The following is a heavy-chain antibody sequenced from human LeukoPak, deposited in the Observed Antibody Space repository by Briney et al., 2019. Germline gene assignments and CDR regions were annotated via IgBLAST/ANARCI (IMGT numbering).Heavy chain of an antibody. V-gene: IGHV3-7*01. J-gene: IGHJ4*02. Sequence: GGSLGLSCAVSGFTLSSFWMTWVRQAPGKGLEWVASIKYDGSEKKYVDSVEGRFTISRDNAKNSLYLQMNSLRAEDTAVYYCAKKNYCDGWGQGTLVTVSS. CDR3: AKKNYCDG. CDR2: IKYDGSEK. CDR1: GFTLSSFW.